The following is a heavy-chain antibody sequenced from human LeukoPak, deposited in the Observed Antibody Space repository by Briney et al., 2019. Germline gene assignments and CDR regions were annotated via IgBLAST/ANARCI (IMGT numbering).Heavy chain of an antibody. D-gene: IGHD6-13*01. CDR1: EFTFSNYA. Sequence: GGSLRLSCAASEFTFSNYAMSWGRQAPGKGLEWVSAITGSGGDTYYADSVKGRFTISRDNSKNTLHLQMNSLRAEDTAVYFCAKAGSSWSGPLKDWGQGILVTVSS. CDR2: ITGSGGDT. CDR3: AKAGSSWSGPLKD. V-gene: IGHV3-23*01. J-gene: IGHJ4*02.